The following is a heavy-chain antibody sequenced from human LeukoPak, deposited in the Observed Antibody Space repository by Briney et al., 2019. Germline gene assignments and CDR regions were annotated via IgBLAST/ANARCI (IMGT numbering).Heavy chain of an antibody. Sequence: PSETLSLTCTVSGRSISSSSSYWGWIRQPPRKGPEWIGNIYYSGSTSYNPSLKSRVTISVDTSKNHFSLRLNSVAAADKAVYYCGGERSGVIVEYWGQGTLVSVSS. CDR1: GRSISSSSSY. J-gene: IGHJ4*02. CDR3: GGERSGVIVEY. V-gene: IGHV4-39*02. D-gene: IGHD3-10*01. CDR2: IYYSGST.